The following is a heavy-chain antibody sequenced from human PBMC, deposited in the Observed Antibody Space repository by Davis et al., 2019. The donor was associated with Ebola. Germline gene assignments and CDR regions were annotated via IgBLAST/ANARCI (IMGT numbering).Heavy chain of an antibody. CDR1: GLIFSTYV. V-gene: IGHV3-23*01. CDR3: AKDNRNIWSEV. D-gene: IGHD2/OR15-2a*01. CDR2: GTSADT. J-gene: IGHJ3*01. Sequence: GGSLRLSCSASGLIFSTYVMSWVRQAPGKGLEWVSTYGTSADTYYADSVKGRFTISRDNSKNTLYLQMNGLRVEDTAIYYCAKDNRNIWSEVWGQGTMVTVSS.